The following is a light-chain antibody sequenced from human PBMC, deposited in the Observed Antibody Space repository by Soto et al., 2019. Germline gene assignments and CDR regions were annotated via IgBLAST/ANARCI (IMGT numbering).Light chain of an antibody. CDR2: EVS. CDR3: SSYTSSSTVV. Sequence: ALTQPASVSGSPGQSITISCTGTSSDVGSYNYVSWYQQHPGKAPKLMIYEVSYRPSGVSNRFSGSKSGNTASLTISGLQAEDEADYYCSSYTSSSTVVFGSGTKLTVL. CDR1: SSDVGSYNY. J-gene: IGLJ1*01. V-gene: IGLV2-14*01.